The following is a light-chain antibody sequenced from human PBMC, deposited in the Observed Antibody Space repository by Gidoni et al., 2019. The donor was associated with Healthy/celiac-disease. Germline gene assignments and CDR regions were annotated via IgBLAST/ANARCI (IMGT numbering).Light chain of an antibody. Sequence: DIQMTQSPSSLSASVGDRVTITCQASQDISNYLNWYQQKPGKAPKLLIYDASNLETGVPSRFSGSGSGTDFTFTISSLQPEDIATDYCQQYAITFGGGTKVEIK. CDR1: QDISNY. CDR3: QQYAIT. J-gene: IGKJ4*01. V-gene: IGKV1-33*01. CDR2: DAS.